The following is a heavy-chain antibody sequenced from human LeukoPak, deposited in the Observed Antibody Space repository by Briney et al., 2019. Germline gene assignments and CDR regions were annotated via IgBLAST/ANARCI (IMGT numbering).Heavy chain of an antibody. CDR2: IYPGDSDT. CDR3: ARTPEYYTNVGCYKGAFDY. V-gene: IGHV5-51*01. Sequence: GESLKISCKGSGYSFTSYWIGWVRQMPGKGLEWMGIIYPGDSDTRYSPSFQGQVTISADKSISTAYLQWSSLKASDTAMYYCARTPEYYTNVGCYKGAFDYWGQGTLVTVSS. D-gene: IGHD2-8*01. J-gene: IGHJ4*02. CDR1: GYSFTSYW.